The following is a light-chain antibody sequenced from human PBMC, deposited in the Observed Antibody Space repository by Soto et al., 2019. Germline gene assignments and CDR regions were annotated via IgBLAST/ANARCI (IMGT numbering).Light chain of an antibody. CDR1: ISDVGSYDL. V-gene: IGLV2-14*02. J-gene: IGLJ1*01. Sequence: QSALTQPASVSGSPGQSITISCTGSISDVGSYDLVSWYQQHPGKAPKLMIYQVSRRPSGVSNRFFGSKSGNTASLAISGLQPQEEADYYCSSYTTTSNYVFGTGTKLTVL. CDR3: SSYTTTSNYV. CDR2: QVS.